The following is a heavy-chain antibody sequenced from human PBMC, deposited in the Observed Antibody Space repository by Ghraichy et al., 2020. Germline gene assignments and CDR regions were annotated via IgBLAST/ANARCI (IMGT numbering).Heavy chain of an antibody. CDR2: INPNSGGT. J-gene: IGHJ4*02. D-gene: IGHD2-2*01. CDR3: ARDDVVPAANFDY. CDR1: GYTFTGYY. V-gene: IGHV1-2*02. Sequence: ASVKVSCKASGYTFTGYYMHWVRQAPGQGLEWMGWINPNSGGTNYAQKFQGRVTMTRDTSISTAYMELSRLRSDDTAVYYCARDDVVPAANFDYWGQGTLVTVSS.